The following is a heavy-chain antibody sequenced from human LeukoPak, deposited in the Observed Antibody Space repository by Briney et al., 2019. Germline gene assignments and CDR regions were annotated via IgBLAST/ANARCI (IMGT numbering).Heavy chain of an antibody. V-gene: IGHV4-59*01. CDR1: GGSISSYY. CDR3: ARGWGMGYDSSGLTPD. Sequence: PSETLSLTCTVSGGSISSYYWSWIRQPPGKGLEWIGYIYYSGSTNYNPSLKSRVTISVDTSKNQFSLKLSSVTAADTAVYYCARGWGMGYDSSGLTPDWGQGTLVTVSS. D-gene: IGHD3-22*01. J-gene: IGHJ4*02. CDR2: IYYSGST.